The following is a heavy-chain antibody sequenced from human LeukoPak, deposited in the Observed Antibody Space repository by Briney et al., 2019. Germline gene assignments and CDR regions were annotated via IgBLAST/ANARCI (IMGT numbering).Heavy chain of an antibody. CDR3: AKDMLVTTLDY. V-gene: IGHV3-73*01. CDR2: IRSKTNNYAT. CDR1: GFTFSGSA. D-gene: IGHD4-17*01. Sequence: GGSLRLSCAASGFTFSGSALHWVRQASGKGLEWIGRIRSKTNNYATTYAASVTGRFTISRDDAENTAYLQMNSLRAEDTAVYYCAKDMLVTTLDYWGQGTLVTVSS. J-gene: IGHJ4*02.